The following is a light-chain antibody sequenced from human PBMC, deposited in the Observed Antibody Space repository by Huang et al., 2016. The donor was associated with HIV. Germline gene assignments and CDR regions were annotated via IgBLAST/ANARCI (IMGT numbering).Light chain of an antibody. CDR1: QSISNY. Sequence: DIQMTQSPSSLSASVGDRVTITCRASQSISNYLNWYQQRPGKAPKLLISAASSLQSGVSSRFSGSGSGTDFTLSISSLQAEDFVTYYCQQSYTTPPTFGQGTKVEVK. CDR2: AAS. CDR3: QQSYTTPPT. J-gene: IGKJ1*01. V-gene: IGKV1-39*01.